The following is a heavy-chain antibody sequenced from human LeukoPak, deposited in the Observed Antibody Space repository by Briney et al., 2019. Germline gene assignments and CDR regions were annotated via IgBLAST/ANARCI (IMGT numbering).Heavy chain of an antibody. D-gene: IGHD1-7*01. CDR3: ARGTSRTSYYMDV. CDR2: ISSSGSTI. V-gene: IGHV3-11*04. CDR1: GFTFSDYY. Sequence: GGSLRLSCVASGFTFSDYYMSWIRQAPGKGLEWVSYISSSGSTIYYADSVKGRFTISRDNAKKSLYVQMNSLRAEDTAVYYCARGTSRTSYYMDVWGKGTTVTVSS. J-gene: IGHJ6*03.